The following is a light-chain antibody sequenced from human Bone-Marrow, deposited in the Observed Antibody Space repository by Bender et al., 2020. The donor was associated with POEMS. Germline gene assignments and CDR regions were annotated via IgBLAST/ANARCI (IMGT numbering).Light chain of an antibody. CDR3: STWDDRLNAWL. Sequence: QSVLTQPPSTAGTPGQRVTISFSGGIIGRNPLNWYQQLPGTAPRLVIYADDRRPSGVPNRFSASKSGSSASLAISGLQSEDAADYYCSTWDDRLNAWLFGGGTKLTVL. V-gene: IGLV1-44*01. CDR2: ADD. J-gene: IGLJ3*02. CDR1: IIGRNP.